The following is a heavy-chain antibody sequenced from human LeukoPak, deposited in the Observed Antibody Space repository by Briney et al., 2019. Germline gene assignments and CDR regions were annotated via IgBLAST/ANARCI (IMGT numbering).Heavy chain of an antibody. V-gene: IGHV1-46*01. J-gene: IGHJ5*02. D-gene: IGHD3-10*01. CDR2: INPSGGST. Sequence: GASVKVSCKASGYTFTSYYMHWVRQAPGQGLEWMGIINPSGGSTSYAQKFQGRVTMTRDTSTSTVYMELSSLRSEDTAVYYCARERAITMVRGVMGAWGQGTLVTVSS. CDR1: GYTFTSYY. CDR3: ARERAITMVRGVMGA.